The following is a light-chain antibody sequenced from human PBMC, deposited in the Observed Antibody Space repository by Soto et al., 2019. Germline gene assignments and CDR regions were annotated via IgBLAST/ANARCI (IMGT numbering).Light chain of an antibody. CDR1: SSDVGGYNY. CDR3: SSYTSSSTRYA. V-gene: IGLV2-14*01. J-gene: IGLJ1*01. Sequence: QSALTQPASVSGSAGQSITISCTGISSDVGGYNYVSWYQQHPGKAPKLMIYEVSNRPSGVSNRFSGSKSGNTASLTISGLQAEDEADYYCSSYTSSSTRYAFGNGTKGTVL. CDR2: EVS.